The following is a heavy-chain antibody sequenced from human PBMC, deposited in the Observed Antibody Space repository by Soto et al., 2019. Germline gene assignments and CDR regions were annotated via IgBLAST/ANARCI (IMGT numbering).Heavy chain of an antibody. J-gene: IGHJ4*02. Sequence: QVQLVQSGAEVKKPGASVKVSCKASGYTFTGYYMHWVRQAPGQGLEWMGWINPNSGGTNYAQKFQGWVTMTRDTSISTAYIELGRLRSDDTAVYYCAGEPAYDFWSGSSFDYWGQGTLVTVSS. D-gene: IGHD3-3*01. V-gene: IGHV1-2*04. CDR3: AGEPAYDFWSGSSFDY. CDR1: GYTFTGYY. CDR2: INPNSGGT.